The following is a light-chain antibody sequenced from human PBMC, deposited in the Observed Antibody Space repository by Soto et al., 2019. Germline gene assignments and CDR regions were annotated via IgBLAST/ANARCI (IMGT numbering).Light chain of an antibody. Sequence: QSALTQPASVSGSPGQSITIACTGTSSEIGGYNFVSWYQQHPGKAPKLLIYDVGNRPSGVSNRFSGSKSGNTASLTISGLQAEDEAHYYCNSYRTVSTYVFGTGTKLTVL. CDR1: SSEIGGYNF. CDR2: DVG. J-gene: IGLJ1*01. V-gene: IGLV2-14*01. CDR3: NSYRTVSTYV.